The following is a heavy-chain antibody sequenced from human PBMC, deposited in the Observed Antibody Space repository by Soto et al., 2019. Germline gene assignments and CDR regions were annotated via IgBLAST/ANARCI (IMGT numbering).Heavy chain of an antibody. D-gene: IGHD3-3*01. CDR3: ARAITIFGVVVPYYYGMDV. V-gene: IGHV3-48*02. CDR2: ISSSSSTI. Sequence: GGSLRLSCAASGFTFSSYSMNWVRQAPGKGLEWVSYISSSSSTIYYADSVKGRFTISRDNAKNSLYLQMNSLRDEDTAVYYCARAITIFGVVVPYYYGMDVWGQGTTVTVSS. J-gene: IGHJ6*02. CDR1: GFTFSSYS.